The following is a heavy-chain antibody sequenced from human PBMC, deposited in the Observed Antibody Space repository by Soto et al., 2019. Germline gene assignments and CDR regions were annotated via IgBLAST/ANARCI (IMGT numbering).Heavy chain of an antibody. V-gene: IGHV1-69*02. Sequence: QVQLVQSGAEVKKPGSSVKVSCKASGGTFSIYTITWVRQAPGQGLEWMGRIIPMIGITTYAQKFQGRVTITAEKSTSTGYMELSSLRSEDTAVYYCARTLEIGWGSSSVYFDYWGLGTLVTVSS. CDR3: ARTLEIGWGSSSVYFDY. D-gene: IGHD3-16*01. CDR2: IIPMIGIT. CDR1: GGTFSIYT. J-gene: IGHJ4*02.